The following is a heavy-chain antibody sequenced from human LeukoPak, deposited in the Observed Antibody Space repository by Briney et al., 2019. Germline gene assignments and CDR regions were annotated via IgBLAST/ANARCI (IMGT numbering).Heavy chain of an antibody. CDR1: GGSISSSSYY. CDR3: AREEMWLPQTSAGDY. Sequence: SETLSLTCSVSGGSISSSSYYWAWIRQPPGKGLEWIGTIFYNRATQFNPSLKSRVTMSIDTSHNQFSLKVSSVTAADTAVYYCAREEMWLPQTSAGDYWGQGTLVTVSS. V-gene: IGHV4-39*07. J-gene: IGHJ4*02. CDR2: IFYNRAT. D-gene: IGHD6-19*01.